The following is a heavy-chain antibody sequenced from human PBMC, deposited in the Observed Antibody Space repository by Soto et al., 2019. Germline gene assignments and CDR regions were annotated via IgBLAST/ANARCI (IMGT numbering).Heavy chain of an antibody. CDR3: TTWRREKSCTSVSCYGDGAY. CDR1: GFTFNSAW. D-gene: IGHD2-2*01. V-gene: IGHV3-15*02. CDR2: IKSWADGGRV. J-gene: IGHJ4*02. Sequence: EVPLVESGGALVKPGESLTLSCAASGFTFNSAWMTLVRQAPGKGVEWVGRIKSWADGGRVDTAAPVKGRFTISRDDSNNTFYLQMNSLKSEDTAVYYCTTWRREKSCTSVSCYGDGAYWGQGTLVTDSS.